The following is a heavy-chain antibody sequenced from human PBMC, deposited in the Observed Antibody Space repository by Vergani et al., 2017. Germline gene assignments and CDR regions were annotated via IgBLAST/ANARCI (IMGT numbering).Heavy chain of an antibody. D-gene: IGHD6-19*01. V-gene: IGHV3-48*03. Sequence: EVQLVESGGGLVQPGGSLRLSCAASGFTFSSYEMNWVRQAPGKGLEWVSYISSSVSTIYYADSVKGRFTISRDNAKTSLYLQMNSLRAEDTAVYYCARGLYSSGWYFPDYWGQGTLVTVSS. CDR3: ARGLYSSGWYFPDY. CDR2: ISSSVSTI. J-gene: IGHJ4*02. CDR1: GFTFSSYE.